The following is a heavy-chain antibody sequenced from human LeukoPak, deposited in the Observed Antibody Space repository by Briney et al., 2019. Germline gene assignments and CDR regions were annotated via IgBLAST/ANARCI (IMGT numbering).Heavy chain of an antibody. V-gene: IGHV3-23*01. D-gene: IGHD1-26*01. CDR1: GFTFSSYA. J-gene: IGHJ4*02. CDR2: ISGSGGST. Sequence: GGSLRLSCAASGFTFSSYAMSWVRQAPGKGLEWVSAISGSGGSTYYADSVKGRFTISRDNSKNTLYLQMNSLRAEDTAVYYCANPLVGATGIFDYWGQGTLVTVSS. CDR3: ANPLVGATGIFDY.